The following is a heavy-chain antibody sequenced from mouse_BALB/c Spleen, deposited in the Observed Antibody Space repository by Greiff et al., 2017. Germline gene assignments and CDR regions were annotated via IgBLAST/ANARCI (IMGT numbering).Heavy chain of an antibody. J-gene: IGHJ2*01. V-gene: IGHV1S81*02. CDR1: GYTFTSYY. CDR3: STMITTEDSY. CDR2: INPSNGGT. Sequence: QVQLQQSGAELVKPGASVKLSCKASGYTFTSYYMYWVKQRPGQGLEWIGEINPSNGGTNFNEKFKSKATLTVDKSSSTAYMQLSSLTSEDSAVYYCSTMITTEDSYWGQGTTLTVSS. D-gene: IGHD2-4*01.